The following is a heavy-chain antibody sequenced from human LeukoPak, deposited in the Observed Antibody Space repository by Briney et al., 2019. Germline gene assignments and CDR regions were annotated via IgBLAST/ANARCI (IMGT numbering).Heavy chain of an antibody. V-gene: IGHV4-34*01. CDR2: INHSGST. CDR3: ARVRSWIQLWLPKYYFDY. D-gene: IGHD5-18*01. CDR1: GGSFSGYY. Sequence: PSETLSLTCAVYGGSFSGYYWSWIRQLPGKGLEWIGEINHSGSTNHNPSLKSRVTISVDTSKNQFSLKLSSVTAADTAVYYCARVRSWIQLWLPKYYFDYWGQGTLVTVSS. J-gene: IGHJ4*02.